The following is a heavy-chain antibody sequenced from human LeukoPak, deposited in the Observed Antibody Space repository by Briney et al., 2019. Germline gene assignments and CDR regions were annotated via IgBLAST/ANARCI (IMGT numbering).Heavy chain of an antibody. V-gene: IGHV3-23*01. Sequence: LGGSLRLSCAASGFTFSSYAMSWVRQAPGKGLEWVSAISGSGGSTYYADSVKGRFIISRDNSKNTLYLQMNSLRAEDTAVYYCAKLFYLSSGWFDYWGQGTLVTVSS. J-gene: IGHJ4*02. CDR1: GFTFSSYA. CDR2: ISGSGGST. CDR3: AKLFYLSSGWFDY. D-gene: IGHD6-19*01.